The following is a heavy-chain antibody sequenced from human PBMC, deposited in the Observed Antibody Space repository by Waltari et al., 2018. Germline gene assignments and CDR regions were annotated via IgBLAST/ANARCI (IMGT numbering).Heavy chain of an antibody. J-gene: IGHJ4*02. V-gene: IGHV5-51*01. CDR2: IYPDDSDT. CDR3: ARRPKATTNFDS. Sequence: VQLEQSGVEVKKPGESLTISCKGSGSTFSNHWIGWVRQLPGKGLEWMGIIYPDDSDTIYSLSFQGQVAMSVDKSTSTAYLQWTSLKASDTAMYYCARRPKATTNFDSWGRGTLVTVS. D-gene: IGHD1-1*01. CDR1: GSTFSNHW.